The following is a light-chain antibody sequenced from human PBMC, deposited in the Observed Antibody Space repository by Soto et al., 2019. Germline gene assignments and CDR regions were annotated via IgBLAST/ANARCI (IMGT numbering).Light chain of an antibody. V-gene: IGKV1-39*01. CDR3: QQSYSTLTYT. Sequence: DIQMTQSPSSLSASVGDRVTITCRASQSTSSYLNWYQQKPGKAPKLLIYAASSLQSGVPSRFSGRGSGTDFTLTISSLQPEDFATYYCQQSYSTLTYTFGQGTKVDIK. CDR1: QSTSSY. J-gene: IGKJ2*01. CDR2: AAS.